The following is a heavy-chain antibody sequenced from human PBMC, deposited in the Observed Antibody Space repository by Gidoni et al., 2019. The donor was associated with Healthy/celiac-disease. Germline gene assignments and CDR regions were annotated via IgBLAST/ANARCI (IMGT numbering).Heavy chain of an antibody. CDR1: GGSISSYY. J-gene: IGHJ5*02. CDR3: ARGPYSSGWYWFDP. Sequence: QVQLQESGPGLVKPSETLSLTCTVSGGSISSYYWSWIRQPPGKGLEWIGYIYYSGSTNYNPSLKSRVTISVDTSKNQFSLKLSSVTAADTAVYYCARGPYSSGWYWFDPWGQGTLVTVSS. V-gene: IGHV4-59*01. CDR2: IYYSGST. D-gene: IGHD6-19*01.